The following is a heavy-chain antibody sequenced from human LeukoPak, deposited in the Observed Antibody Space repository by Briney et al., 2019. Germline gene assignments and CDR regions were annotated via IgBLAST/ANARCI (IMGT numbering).Heavy chain of an antibody. CDR1: GYSISSGYY. V-gene: IGHV4-38-2*02. J-gene: IGHJ3*02. D-gene: IGHD3-10*01. CDR2: IYHSGRT. Sequence: PSETLSLTCTVSGYSISSGYYWGWIRQPPGKGLEWIGSIYHSGRTYYNPSLKSRLSISLDTSKNQFSLNLSSVTAADTAVFYCARLGVTQDAFDIWGQGTMVTVSS. CDR3: ARLGVTQDAFDI.